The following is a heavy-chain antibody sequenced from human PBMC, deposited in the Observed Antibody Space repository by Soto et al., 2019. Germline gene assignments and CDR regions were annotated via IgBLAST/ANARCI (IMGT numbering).Heavy chain of an antibody. V-gene: IGHV4-39*01. CDR1: GGSISSSSYY. CDR2: IYYSGST. D-gene: IGHD3-22*01. CDR3: ARSWPYYYDSSGYYALDY. J-gene: IGHJ4*02. Sequence: SETLSLTCTVSGGSISSSSYYWGWIRQPPGKGLEWIGSIYYSGSTYYNPSLKSRVTISVDTSKNQFSLKLSSVTAADTAVYYCARSWPYYYDSSGYYALDYWGQGTLVTVSS.